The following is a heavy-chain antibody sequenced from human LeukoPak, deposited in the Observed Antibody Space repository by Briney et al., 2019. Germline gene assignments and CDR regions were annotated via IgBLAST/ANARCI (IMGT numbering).Heavy chain of an antibody. Sequence: GGSLRLSCAASGFTFSSYWMSWVRQAPGKGLEWVSVFSDSGGITYYADSVKGRFTVSRDNSKNTLYLQMNSLRAEDTVVYYCAKAIGYYYYYMDVWGKGTTVTVSS. CDR3: AKAIGYYYYYMDV. CDR1: GFTFSSYW. CDR2: FSDSGGIT. D-gene: IGHD1-26*01. J-gene: IGHJ6*03. V-gene: IGHV3-23*01.